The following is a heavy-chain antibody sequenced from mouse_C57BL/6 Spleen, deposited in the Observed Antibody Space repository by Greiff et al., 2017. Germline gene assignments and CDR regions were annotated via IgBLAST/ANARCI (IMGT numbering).Heavy chain of an antibody. J-gene: IGHJ1*03. V-gene: IGHV1-52*01. CDR1: GYTFTSYW. Sequence: QVHVKQPGAELVRPGSSVKLSCKASGYTFTSYWMHWVKQRPIQGLEWIGNIDPSDSETHYNQKFKDKATLTVDKSSSTAYMQLSSLTSEDSAVYYCARRGYYSNPHWYFDVWGTGTTVTVSS. CDR3: ARRGYYSNPHWYFDV. CDR2: IDPSDSET. D-gene: IGHD2-5*01.